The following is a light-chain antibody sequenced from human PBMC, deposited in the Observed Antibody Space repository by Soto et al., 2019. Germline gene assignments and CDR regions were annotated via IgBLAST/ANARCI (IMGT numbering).Light chain of an antibody. CDR1: SRDIGSFTY. CDR3: SSDTSIRTLTVI. V-gene: IGLV2-14*01. CDR2: EVT. J-gene: IGLJ2*01. Sequence: QSALTQPASVSGSPGQSITISCSGTSRDIGSFTYVSWYQQHPGKAPKLLIYEVTNRPSGISDRFSGSQSGNTASLTISGLQAEDEAYYYCSSDTSIRTLTVIFGGGTKLTVL.